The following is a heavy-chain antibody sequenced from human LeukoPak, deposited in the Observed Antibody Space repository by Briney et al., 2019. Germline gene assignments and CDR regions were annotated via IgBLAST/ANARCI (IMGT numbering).Heavy chain of an antibody. CDR3: ARVRKYYYDSSGYYDY. CDR2: ISSSGSTI. D-gene: IGHD3-22*01. J-gene: IGHJ4*02. Sequence: GGSLRLSCAASGFTFSSYSMNWVRQAPGNGLEWVSYISSSGSTIYYADSVKGRFTISRDNAKNSLYLQMNSLRAEDTAVYYCARVRKYYYDSSGYYDYWGQGTLVTVSS. CDR1: GFTFSSYS. V-gene: IGHV3-48*04.